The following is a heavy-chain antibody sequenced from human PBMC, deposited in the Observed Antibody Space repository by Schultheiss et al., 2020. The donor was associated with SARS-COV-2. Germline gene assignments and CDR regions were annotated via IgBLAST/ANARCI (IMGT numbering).Heavy chain of an antibody. Sequence: SETLSLTCAVSGGSISSYYWSWIRQPPGKGLEWIGYIYYSGSTYYNPSLKSRVTISVDTSKNQFSLKLSSVTAADTAVYYCARKSSTRCYDYWGQGTLVTVSS. CDR3: ARKSSTRCYDY. CDR2: IYYSGST. D-gene: IGHD2-2*01. V-gene: IGHV4-59*12. J-gene: IGHJ4*02. CDR1: GGSISSYY.